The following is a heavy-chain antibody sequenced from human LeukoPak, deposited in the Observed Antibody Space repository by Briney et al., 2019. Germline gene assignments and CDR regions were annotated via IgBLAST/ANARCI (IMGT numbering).Heavy chain of an antibody. CDR1: GYTFTIYG. V-gene: IGHV1-18*01. D-gene: IGHD2-2*01. J-gene: IGHJ4*02. CDR3: ARSGLDCSSTSCSNDY. CDR2: ISAYNGNT. Sequence: ASVKVTCKASGYTFTIYGISWVRQAPGQGLEWMGWISAYNGNTNYAQKLQGRVTMTTDTSTSTAYMELRSLRSDDTAVYYCARSGLDCSSTSCSNDYWGQGTLVTVSS.